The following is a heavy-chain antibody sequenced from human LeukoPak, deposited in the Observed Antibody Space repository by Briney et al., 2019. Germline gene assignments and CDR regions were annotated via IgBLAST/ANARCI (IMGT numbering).Heavy chain of an antibody. V-gene: IGHV3-74*01. CDR2: INNDGSST. CDR3: ARGGWGTAIDY. CDR1: GFTFSGYW. D-gene: IGHD1-7*01. Sequence: GGSLRLSCAASGFTFSGYWMDWVRHAPGKGLVWVSRINNDGSSTTSADSVTGRFTISRDDAKNTLDLQMNSLTAEDTAVYYCARGGWGTAIDYLGQGTLVTVSS. J-gene: IGHJ4*02.